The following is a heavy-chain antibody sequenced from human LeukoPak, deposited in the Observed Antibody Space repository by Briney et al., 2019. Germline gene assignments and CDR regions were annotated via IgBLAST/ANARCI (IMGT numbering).Heavy chain of an antibody. D-gene: IGHD1-26*01. CDR2: ISAYNDNT. CDR1: GYTFTSYG. V-gene: IGHV1-18*01. CDR3: ARDWEGGSSRDY. J-gene: IGHJ4*02. Sequence: ASVKVSCKASGYTFTSYGISWVRQTPGQGLEWMGWISAYNDNTNYAQKLQGRVTMTTDTATTTAYMELRSLRSDDAAVYYCARDWEGGSSRDYWGQGTLVTVSS.